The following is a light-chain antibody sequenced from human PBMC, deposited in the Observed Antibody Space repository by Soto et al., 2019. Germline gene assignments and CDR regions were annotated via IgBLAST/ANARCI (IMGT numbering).Light chain of an antibody. CDR3: QQRSDRL. CDR1: QSISTY. J-gene: IGKJ3*01. CDR2: DAS. Sequence: EIVLTQSPATLSLSPGERATLSCRASQSISTYLAWYQQKPGQAPRLLIYDASNRATGIPARFSGSGSGTDFTLTISSLEPEDFAVYYCQQRSDRLFVPGTTVDIK. V-gene: IGKV3-11*01.